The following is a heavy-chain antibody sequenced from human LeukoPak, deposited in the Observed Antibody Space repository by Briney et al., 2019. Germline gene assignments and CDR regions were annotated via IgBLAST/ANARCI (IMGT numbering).Heavy chain of an antibody. CDR2: ISGGGGST. J-gene: IGHJ3*02. D-gene: IGHD6-19*01. Sequence: GGSLRLSCSASGFTFRSYAMSWVRQVPGRGLEWDSAISGGGGSTSYADSVNGRFTISRDNSKNTLYLQRNNLRAEDTAVYYCAKDLGSYSSGWLDAFDIWGQGTMVTVSS. V-gene: IGHV3-23*01. CDR1: GFTFRSYA. CDR3: AKDLGSYSSGWLDAFDI.